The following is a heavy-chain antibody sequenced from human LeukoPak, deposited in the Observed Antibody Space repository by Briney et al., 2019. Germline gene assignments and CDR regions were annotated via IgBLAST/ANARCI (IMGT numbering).Heavy chain of an antibody. CDR1: GYTFTGYY. CDR2: ISGYSGNT. D-gene: IGHD3/OR15-3a*01. CDR3: AREGEFHDFWTAYYRGSGWFDP. Sequence: GASVKVSCKASGYTFTGYYMHWVRQAPGQGLEWMGWISGYSGNTNYAQKLQGRVTMTTDTSTSTAYMELRSLRSDDTAAYYCAREGEFHDFWTAYYRGSGWFDPWGQGTTVTVSS. V-gene: IGHV1-18*04. J-gene: IGHJ5*01.